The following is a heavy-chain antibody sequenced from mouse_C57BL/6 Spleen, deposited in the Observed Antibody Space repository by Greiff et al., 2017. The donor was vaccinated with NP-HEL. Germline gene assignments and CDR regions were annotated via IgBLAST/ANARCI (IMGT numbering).Heavy chain of an antibody. CDR1: GYTFTSYW. J-gene: IGHJ3*01. Sequence: VQLQQSGAELVKPGASVKMSCKASGYTFTSYWITWVKQRPGQGLEWIGDIYPGSGSTNYNEKFKSKATLTVDTSSSTAYMQLSSLTSEDSAVYYCARGEADGYSFAYWGQGTLVTVSA. D-gene: IGHD2-3*01. CDR2: IYPGSGST. CDR3: ARGEADGYSFAY. V-gene: IGHV1-55*01.